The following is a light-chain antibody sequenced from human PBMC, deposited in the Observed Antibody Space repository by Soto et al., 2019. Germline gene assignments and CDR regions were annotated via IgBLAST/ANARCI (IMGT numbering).Light chain of an antibody. V-gene: IGKV3-15*01. J-gene: IGKJ1*01. Sequence: EIVITQSPSTLSVSPGERATLSCRASQSVSSNLAWYQQKPSQAPRLLIYGASTRATGIPARFSGSGSGTEFTLTISSLQSEDFAVYYCQQYNNWPPWTFGQGTKVDIK. CDR2: GAS. CDR3: QQYNNWPPWT. CDR1: QSVSSN.